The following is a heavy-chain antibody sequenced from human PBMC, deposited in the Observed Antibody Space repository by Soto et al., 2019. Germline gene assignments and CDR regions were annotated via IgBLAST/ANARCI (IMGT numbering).Heavy chain of an antibody. CDR1: GGSISSSSYY. Sequence: PSETLSLTCTVSGGSISSSSYYWGWIRQPPGKGLEWIGSIYYSGSTYYNPSLKSRVTISVDTSKNQFSLKLSSVTAADTAVYYCARVRVATIRSSFDYWGQGTLVTVSS. CDR3: ARVRVATIRSSFDY. V-gene: IGHV4-39*01. CDR2: IYYSGST. D-gene: IGHD5-12*01. J-gene: IGHJ4*02.